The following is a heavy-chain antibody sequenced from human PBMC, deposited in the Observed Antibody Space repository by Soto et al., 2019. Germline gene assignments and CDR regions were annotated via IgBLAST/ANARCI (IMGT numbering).Heavy chain of an antibody. CDR1: GFTFRSYW. CDR2: INSDGSST. Sequence: GGSLRLSCAASGFTFRSYWMQWVRQAPGKGLVWVSWINSDGSSTRYADSVKGRFTISRDNAKNTLYLQMNSLRAEDTAVYYCARSVEGHFDYWGQGTLVTVSS. CDR3: ARSVEGHFDY. D-gene: IGHD6-19*01. V-gene: IGHV3-74*01. J-gene: IGHJ4*02.